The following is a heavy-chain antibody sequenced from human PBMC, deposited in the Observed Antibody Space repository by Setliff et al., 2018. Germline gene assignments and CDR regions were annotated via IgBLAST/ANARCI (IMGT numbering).Heavy chain of an antibody. V-gene: IGHV4-30-4*08. CDR3: ATWTSIAARPHSTFDY. D-gene: IGHD6-6*01. CDR2: IYYSGST. J-gene: IGHJ4*02. Sequence: SETLSLTCTVSGGSISSGDYYWSWIRQPPGKGLEWIGYIYYSGSTYYNPSLKSRVTISVDTSKNQFSLKLSSVTAADTAVYYCATWTSIAARPHSTFDYWGQGTLGTVSS. CDR1: GGSISSGDYY.